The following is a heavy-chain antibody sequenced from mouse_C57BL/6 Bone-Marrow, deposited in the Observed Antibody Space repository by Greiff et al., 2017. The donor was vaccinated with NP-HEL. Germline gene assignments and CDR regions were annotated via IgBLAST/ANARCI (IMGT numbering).Heavy chain of an antibody. CDR2: FYPGCSSI. Sequence: VQLQQSGAELVKPGASVTLSCKASGYTFTEYTIHWVKQRSGQGLVWIGWFYPGCSSIQSNEKFKDKATLTAYKSSRTVYMYLSRLTSEDSAVYFCARNGDYFGSSYGYFDVWGTGTTVTVSS. CDR3: ARNGDYFGSSYGYFDV. CDR1: GYTFTEYT. J-gene: IGHJ1*03. V-gene: IGHV1-62-2*01. D-gene: IGHD1-1*01.